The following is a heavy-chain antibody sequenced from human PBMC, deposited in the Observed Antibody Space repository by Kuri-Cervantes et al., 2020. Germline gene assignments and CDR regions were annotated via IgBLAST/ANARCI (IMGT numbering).Heavy chain of an antibody. CDR1: GFTSSSYE. CDR2: IKQDGSEK. V-gene: IGHV3-7*01. CDR3: ARDVTMLFDY. Sequence: GESLKISCAASGFTSSSYEMNWVRQAPGKGLEWVANIKQDGSEKYYVDSVKGRFTISRDNAKNSLYLQMNSLRAEDTAVYYCARDVTMLFDYWGQGTLVTVSS. D-gene: IGHD2-2*01. J-gene: IGHJ4*02.